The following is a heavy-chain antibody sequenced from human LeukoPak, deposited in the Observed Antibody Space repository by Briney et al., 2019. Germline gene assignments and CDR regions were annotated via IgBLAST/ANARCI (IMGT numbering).Heavy chain of an antibody. V-gene: IGHV4-39*07. D-gene: IGHD6-13*01. J-gene: IGHJ4*02. CDR1: GGSISSSSYY. CDR2: IYYSGRT. CDR3: ARAATGPAAFYFDY. Sequence: SETLSLTCTVSGGSISSSSYYWGWIRQPPGKGLEWIGNIYYSGRTYYNPSLKSRVTISVDTSKNQFSLKLSSVTAADTAVYYCARAATGPAAFYFDYWGQGTLVTVSS.